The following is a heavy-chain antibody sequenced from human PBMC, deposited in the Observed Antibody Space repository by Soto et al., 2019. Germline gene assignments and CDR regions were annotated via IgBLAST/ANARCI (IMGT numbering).Heavy chain of an antibody. CDR2: ISYDGSNK. CDR1: GFTFSSYG. D-gene: IGHD3-22*01. J-gene: IGHJ5*02. V-gene: IGHV3-30*18. CDR3: AKAEGDYYDSSGYYGAGWFDP. Sequence: QVQLVESGGGVVQPGRSLRLSCAASGFTFSSYGMHWVRQAPGKGLEWVAVISYDGSNKYYADSVKGRFTISRDNSKNTLYLQKNSLRAEDTAVYYCAKAEGDYYDSSGYYGAGWFDPWGQGTLVTVSS.